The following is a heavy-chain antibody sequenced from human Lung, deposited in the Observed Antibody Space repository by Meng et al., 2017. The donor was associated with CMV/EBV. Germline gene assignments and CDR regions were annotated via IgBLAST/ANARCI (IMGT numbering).Heavy chain of an antibody. CDR1: GFTFKYYG. CDR3: AKAVFGVVTDY. J-gene: IGHJ4*02. CDR2: IHFDGSNE. V-gene: IGHV3-30*02. D-gene: IGHD3-3*01. Sequence: GESLKISCAASGFTFKYYGMHWVRQAPGKGLEWVAFIHFDGSNEHYADSVTGRFTISRDNPKNMLYLEMNSLRVEDTAVYYCAKAVFGVVTDYWGQGTLVTVSS.